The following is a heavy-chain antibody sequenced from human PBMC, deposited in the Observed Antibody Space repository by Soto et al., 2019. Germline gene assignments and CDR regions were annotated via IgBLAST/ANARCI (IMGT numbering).Heavy chain of an antibody. CDR1: GGSISSGGYY. CDR2: IYYSGRT. D-gene: IGHD3-3*02. CDR3: ARDWEELFWSGRRDYYYYYMDV. V-gene: IGHV4-31*03. Sequence: QVQLQESGPGLVKPSQTLSLTCTVSGGSISSGGYYWSWIRQHPGKGLEWIGYIYYSGRTYYYPSLNSRVTISVDTSKNQFSLKLSSVTAADTVVYYCARDWEELFWSGRRDYYYYYMDVWGKGTTVTVSS. J-gene: IGHJ6*03.